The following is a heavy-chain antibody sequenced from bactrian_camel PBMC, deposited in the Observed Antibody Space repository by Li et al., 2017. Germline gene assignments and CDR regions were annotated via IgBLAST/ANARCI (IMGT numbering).Heavy chain of an antibody. V-gene: IGHV3S54*01. CDR1: GDTARRNA. Sequence: HVQLVESGGGSVQAGGSLRLSCAASGDTARRNAMGWFRQAPGKEREGVAIIYTGHNTTAYANSVKGRFTISRDNAVGTVYLQMNRLKSEDTALYFCATQTVSYSGGYYLPYKYNYWGQGTQVTVS. CDR2: IYTGHNTT. D-gene: IGHD2*01. J-gene: IGHJ4*01. CDR3: ATQTVSYSGGYYLPYKYNY.